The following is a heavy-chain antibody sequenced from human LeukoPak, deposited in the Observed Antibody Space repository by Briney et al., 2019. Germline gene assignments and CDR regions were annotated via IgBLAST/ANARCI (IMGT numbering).Heavy chain of an antibody. J-gene: IGHJ4*02. CDR2: IKSKTDGGTT. CDR1: GFTPSNAW. D-gene: IGHD1-1*01. V-gene: IGHV3-15*01. Sequence: PRGSLRLSCAASGFTPSNAWMSWVRQAPGKGLEWVGRIKSKTDGGTTDYAAPVKGRFTISTDDSKNTQYLQMNSLKTEDTAVYYCLQLEEDYWGQGTLVTVSS. CDR3: LQLEEDY.